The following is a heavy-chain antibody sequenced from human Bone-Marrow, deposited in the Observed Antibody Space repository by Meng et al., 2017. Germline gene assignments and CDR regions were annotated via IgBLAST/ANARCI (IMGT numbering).Heavy chain of an antibody. D-gene: IGHD6-13*01. V-gene: IGHV4-31*03. CDR2: IYYSGST. CDR1: GGSISSGGYY. J-gene: IGHJ1*01. Sequence: QLRPQASGPGLVKPSQTLSLTCTVSGGSISSGGYYWSWIRQHPGKGLELIGYIYYSGSTYYNPSLKSRVTISVDTSKNQFSLKLSSVTAADTAVYYCARGPLSAAGTMGYFQHWGQCTLVTVSS. CDR3: ARGPLSAAGTMGYFQH.